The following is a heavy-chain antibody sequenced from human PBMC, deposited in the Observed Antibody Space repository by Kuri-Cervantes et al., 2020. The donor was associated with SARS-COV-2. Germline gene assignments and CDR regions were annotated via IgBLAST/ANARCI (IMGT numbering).Heavy chain of an antibody. J-gene: IGHJ4*02. CDR1: GGSISSSNW. CDR2: IYHSGST. V-gene: IGHV4-4*02. Sequence: SETLSLTCAVSGGSISSSNWWSWVRQPPGKGLEWIGEIYHSGSTNYNPSLKSRVTISVDTSKNQFSLKLSSVTAADTAVYYCARDHKGSYGDYFDYWGQGTLVTVSS. CDR3: ARDHKGSYGDYFDY. D-gene: IGHD1-26*01.